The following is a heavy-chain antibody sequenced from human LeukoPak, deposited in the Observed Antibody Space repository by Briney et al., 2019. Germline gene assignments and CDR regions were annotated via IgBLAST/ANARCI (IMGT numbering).Heavy chain of an antibody. CDR2: IRSKASNYAT. CDR1: GFTFSGSA. V-gene: IGHV3-73*01. D-gene: IGHD1/OR15-1a*01. CDR3: GTDMVKGY. J-gene: IGHJ4*02. Sequence: GGSLRLSCAASGFTFSGSAMHWVRQACGKGLEWVGRIRSKASNYATVYAASVKGRFTISRDDSKNTAYLQMNSLRAEDAAVYYCGTDMVKGYWGQGTLVTVAS.